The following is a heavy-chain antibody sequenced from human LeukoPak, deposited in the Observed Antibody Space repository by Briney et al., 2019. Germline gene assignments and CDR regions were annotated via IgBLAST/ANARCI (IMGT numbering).Heavy chain of an antibody. CDR1: GFTFSSYG. CDR2: IRYDGSNK. D-gene: IGHD4-11*01. V-gene: IGHV3-30*02. CDR3: ARSRDYSVLYYYYYMDV. J-gene: IGHJ6*03. Sequence: GGSLRLSCAASGFTFSSYGMHWVRQAPGKGLEWVAFIRYDGSNKYYADSVKGRFTISRDNSKNTLYLQMNSLRAEDTAVYYCARSRDYSVLYYYYYMDVWGKGTTVTVSS.